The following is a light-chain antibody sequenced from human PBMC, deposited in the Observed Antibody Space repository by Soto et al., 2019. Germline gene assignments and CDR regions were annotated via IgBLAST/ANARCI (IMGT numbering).Light chain of an antibody. Sequence: QPVLTQPPSVSGAPGQRVTISCTGSSSNIGAPYDVHWYQHLPGTAPKLLIFGNRYRPSGVPDRFSGSKSGTSASLAITGLQAEDEADYYCQSYDSSLSFVFGGGTKVTVL. CDR1: SSNIGAPYD. CDR2: GNR. V-gene: IGLV1-40*01. J-gene: IGLJ2*01. CDR3: QSYDSSLSFV.